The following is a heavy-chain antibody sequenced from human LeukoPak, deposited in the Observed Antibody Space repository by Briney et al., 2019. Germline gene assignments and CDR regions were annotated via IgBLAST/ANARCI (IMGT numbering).Heavy chain of an antibody. CDR1: GFTFSGYW. Sequence: QTGGSLRLSCAASGFTFSGYWMNWVRQAPGKGLEWVANIKEDGSETYYADSLKGRFTISRDNAKNSLYLQMNSLRAEDTAVYYCARGPGWNDFWSGPKVGWGQGTLVTVSS. CDR3: ARGPGWNDFWSGPKVG. D-gene: IGHD3-3*01. J-gene: IGHJ4*02. CDR2: IKEDGSET. V-gene: IGHV3-7*01.